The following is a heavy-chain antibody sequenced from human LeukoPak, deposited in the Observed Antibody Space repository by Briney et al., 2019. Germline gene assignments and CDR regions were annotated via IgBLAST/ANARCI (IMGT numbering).Heavy chain of an antibody. CDR1: GFTVSTNY. J-gene: IGHJ3*01. CDR3: VVEVTATDEGFDV. CDR2: IHGGGGT. D-gene: IGHD2-21*02. Sequence: GGSLRLSCAASGFTVSTNYVSWVRQAPGKGPEWVSLIHGGGGTYYADSVKGRFTISRDISKNTMYLQMNSLRADDTAVYYCVVEVTATDEGFDVWGQGAMVTVSS. V-gene: IGHV3-53*01.